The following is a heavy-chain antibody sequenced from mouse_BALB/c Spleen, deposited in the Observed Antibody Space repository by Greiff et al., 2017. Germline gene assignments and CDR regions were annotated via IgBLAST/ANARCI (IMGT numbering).Heavy chain of an antibody. D-gene: IGHD1-1*02. Sequence: DVKLVESGGGLVQPGGSRKLSCAASGFTFSSFGMHWVRQAPEKGLEWVAYISSGSSTIYYADTVKGRFTISRDNPKNTLFLQMTSLRSEDTAMYYCARRGLLWSHYYAMDYWGQGTSVTVSS. J-gene: IGHJ4*01. CDR2: ISSGSSTI. CDR3: ARRGLLWSHYYAMDY. CDR1: GFTFSSFG. V-gene: IGHV5-17*02.